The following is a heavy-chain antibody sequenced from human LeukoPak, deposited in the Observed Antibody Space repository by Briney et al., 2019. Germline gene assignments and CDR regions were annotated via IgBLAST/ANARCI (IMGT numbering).Heavy chain of an antibody. D-gene: IGHD4-17*01. V-gene: IGHV4-59*11. Sequence: PSETLSLTCTVSGGSISSQYWSWIRQPPGKGLEWIAGYIYYSGSTNYNPSLKSRVTISVDSSKNQFSLKLSSVTAADTAVYYCARTGSTVTMLYPFDHWGQGTLVTVSS. CDR2: IYYSGST. CDR3: ARTGSTVTMLYPFDH. J-gene: IGHJ4*02. CDR1: GGSISSQY.